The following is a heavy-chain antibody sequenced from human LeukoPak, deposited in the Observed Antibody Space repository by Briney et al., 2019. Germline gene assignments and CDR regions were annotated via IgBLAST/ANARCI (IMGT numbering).Heavy chain of an antibody. CDR1: GFTFSGYE. J-gene: IGHJ6*01. CDR2: ISSSGGTI. CDR3: ARDGTPMVRGVTRYYYCGMDV. Sequence: GGSLTLSCAASGFTFSGYEMNWVRQAPGKGLEWVSYISSSGGTIYYAASVKGRFTFSRDNAKNSLYLQMNSLRAEDTAVYYCARDGTPMVRGVTRYYYCGMDVWGQGTTVTVSS. V-gene: IGHV3-48*03. D-gene: IGHD3-10*01.